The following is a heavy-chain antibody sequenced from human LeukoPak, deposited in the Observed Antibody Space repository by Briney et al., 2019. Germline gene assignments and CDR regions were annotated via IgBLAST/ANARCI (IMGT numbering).Heavy chain of an antibody. CDR2: ISYDGRNK. D-gene: IGHD3-22*01. CDR1: GVTFSTDN. Sequence: PGGSLRLSCAASGVTFSTDNIYWGRDAPRKGLGWVSVISYDGRNKYYADPVRGRFTTSTDNSTNTLYLQMNSPRAEDTAVYYCAKYLSGSFDYWGQGTLVTVSS. CDR3: AKYLSGSFDY. J-gene: IGHJ4*02. V-gene: IGHV3-30*18.